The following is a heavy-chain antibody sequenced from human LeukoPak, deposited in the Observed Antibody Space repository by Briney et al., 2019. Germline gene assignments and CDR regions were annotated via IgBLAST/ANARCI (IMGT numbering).Heavy chain of an antibody. CDR3: ARDKIYRGSGSCLDY. Sequence: GRSLRLSCAASGFTFSSYAMHWVRQAPGKGLEWMAVISHDGTKKDYADSVKGRFTISRDSSNNALYLQMDSLRAEDTAVYYCARDKIYRGSGSCLDYWGQGTLVTVSS. J-gene: IGHJ4*02. CDR2: ISHDGTKK. CDR1: GFTFSSYA. V-gene: IGHV3-30-3*01. D-gene: IGHD3-10*01.